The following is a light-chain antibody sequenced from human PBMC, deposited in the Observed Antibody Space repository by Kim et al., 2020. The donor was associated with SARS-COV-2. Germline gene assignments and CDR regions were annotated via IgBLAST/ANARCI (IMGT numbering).Light chain of an antibody. J-gene: IGKJ1*01. Sequence: EIVMTQSPATLSVSPGERATLSCWASQSVSSNLAWYQQKPGQAPRLLIYGASTRATGIPARFSGSGSGTEFTLTISSLQSEDFAVYYCQQYNNWPGTFGQGTKVDIK. CDR2: GAS. V-gene: IGKV3-15*01. CDR3: QQYNNWPGT. CDR1: QSVSSN.